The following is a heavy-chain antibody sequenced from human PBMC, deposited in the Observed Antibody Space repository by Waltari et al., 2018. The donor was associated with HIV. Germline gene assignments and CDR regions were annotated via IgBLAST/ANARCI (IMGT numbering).Heavy chain of an antibody. J-gene: IGHJ4*02. CDR2: ISSSGGTT. V-gene: IGHV3-11*01. Sequence: QVHLVKSGGGMVKPGGSLRLSCAASGFTFSDYYMSWIRQAPGKGMEWVSYISSSGGTTYYADFVQGRFTISRDNANNSLFLQMTRLRVDDTATYYCARAVYDSSGYYLDFWGQGSLVAVSS. D-gene: IGHD3-22*01. CDR3: ARAVYDSSGYYLDF. CDR1: GFTFSDYY.